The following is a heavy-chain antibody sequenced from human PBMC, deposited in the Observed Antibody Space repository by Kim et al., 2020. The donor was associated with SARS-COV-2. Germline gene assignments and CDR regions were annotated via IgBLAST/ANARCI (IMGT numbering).Heavy chain of an antibody. D-gene: IGHD3-16*01. Sequence: DAVKGRFTISRDNAKNSLYLQMNSLRAEDTAVYYCARDLGVMLRYYGMDVWGQGTTVTVSS. V-gene: IGHV3-11*05. CDR3: ARDLGVMLRYYGMDV. J-gene: IGHJ6*02.